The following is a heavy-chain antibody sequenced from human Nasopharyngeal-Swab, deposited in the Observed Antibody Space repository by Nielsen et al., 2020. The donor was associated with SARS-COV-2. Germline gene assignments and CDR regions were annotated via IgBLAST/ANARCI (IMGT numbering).Heavy chain of an antibody. D-gene: IGHD3-10*01. CDR2: IYYSGST. Sequence: SETLSLTCTVSGGSIGSSSYYWGWIRQPPGKGLEWIGSIYYSGSTYYNPSLKSRVTISVDTSKNQFSLKLSSVTAADTAVYYCARERGRGGIWNYYYYYMDVWGKGTTVTVSS. V-gene: IGHV4-39*07. CDR3: ARERGRGGIWNYYYYYMDV. J-gene: IGHJ6*03. CDR1: GGSIGSSSYY.